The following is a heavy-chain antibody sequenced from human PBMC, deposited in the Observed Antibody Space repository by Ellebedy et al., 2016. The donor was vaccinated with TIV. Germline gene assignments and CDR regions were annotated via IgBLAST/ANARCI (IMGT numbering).Heavy chain of an antibody. CDR3: GRAREPGYFAYYYHGMDV. Sequence: PGGSLRLSCAGSGFTFSDYFMTWVRQAPGKGLEWISYITTTGSTIYYADSVKGRFTVARDNSKNSLFLQMNNLRGEDAAVYYCGRAREPGYFAYYYHGMDVWGQGTTVTVSS. J-gene: IGHJ6*02. V-gene: IGHV3-11*01. CDR2: ITTTGSTI. D-gene: IGHD3-9*01. CDR1: GFTFSDYF.